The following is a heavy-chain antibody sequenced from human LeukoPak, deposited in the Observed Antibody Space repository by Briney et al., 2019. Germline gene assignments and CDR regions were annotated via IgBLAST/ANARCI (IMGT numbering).Heavy chain of an antibody. Sequence: GGSLRLSCAASGFTFSSYSMNWVRQAPGKGLEWVSYISSSSSTIYYADSVKGRFTISRDNAKSSLYLEMNSLRVDDTGVYYCARENPYVSWGQGTLVTVSS. J-gene: IGHJ5*02. D-gene: IGHD1-14*01. V-gene: IGHV3-48*01. CDR3: ARENPYVS. CDR1: GFTFSSYS. CDR2: ISSSSSTI.